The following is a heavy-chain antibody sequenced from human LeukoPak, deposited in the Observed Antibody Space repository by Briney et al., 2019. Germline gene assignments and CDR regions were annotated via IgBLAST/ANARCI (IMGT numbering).Heavy chain of an antibody. CDR3: ARAFPLPYGLDY. CDR2: INHSGST. CDR1: GGSFSGYY. V-gene: IGHV4-34*01. Sequence: PSETLSLTCAVYGGSFSGYYWSWIRQPPGKGLEWIGEINHSGSTNYNPSLKSRVTISVDTSKNQFSLKLSSVTAADTAVYYCARAFPLPYGLDYWGQGTLVTVSS. D-gene: IGHD3-10*01. J-gene: IGHJ4*02.